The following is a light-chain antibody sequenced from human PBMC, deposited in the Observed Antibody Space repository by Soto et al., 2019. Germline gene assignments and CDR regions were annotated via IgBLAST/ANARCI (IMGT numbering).Light chain of an antibody. Sequence: IQLTQSPSSLSASVGDRVTITCRASQGISSYLAWYQQKPGKAPKLLIYAASTLQSGVPSRFSGSGSGTDFTLTISSRQPEDFATYYCQQLSTYPLTFGGGTKVEIK. CDR2: AAS. CDR3: QQLSTYPLT. CDR1: QGISSY. V-gene: IGKV1-9*01. J-gene: IGKJ4*01.